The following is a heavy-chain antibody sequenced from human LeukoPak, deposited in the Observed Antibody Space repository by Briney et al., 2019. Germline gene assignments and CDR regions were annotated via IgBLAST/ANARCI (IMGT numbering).Heavy chain of an antibody. D-gene: IGHD5-24*01. CDR1: GHTFTNYH. V-gene: IGHV1-46*01. Sequence: ASVKVSCKASGHTFTNYHIHWVRQAPGQGPEWMGILTPRGDITNYAQKFQGRVTMTRDTSTSTIYMELSSLRSEDTAVYYCARGGQRWLQFPYDYWGQGTVVTVS. J-gene: IGHJ4*02. CDR2: LTPRGDIT. CDR3: ARGGQRWLQFPYDY.